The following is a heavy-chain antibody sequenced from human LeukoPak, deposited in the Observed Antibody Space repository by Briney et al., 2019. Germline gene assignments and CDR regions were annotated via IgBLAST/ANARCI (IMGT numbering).Heavy chain of an antibody. CDR3: ARTTTAEYSYGYNWFDP. CDR2: IYYSGST. J-gene: IGHJ5*02. CDR1: GGSISSYY. V-gene: IGHV4-59*01. Sequence: PSETLSLTCTVSGGSISSYYWSWIRQPPGKGLEWIGYIYYSGSTNYNPSLKSRVTISVDTSKNQFSLKLSSVTAADTAVYYCARTTTAEYSYGYNWFDPWGQGTLVTVSS. D-gene: IGHD5-18*01.